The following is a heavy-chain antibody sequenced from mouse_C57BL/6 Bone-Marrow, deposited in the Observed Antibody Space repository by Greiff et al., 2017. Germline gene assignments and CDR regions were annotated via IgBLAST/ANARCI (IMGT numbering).Heavy chain of an antibody. D-gene: IGHD2-5*01. CDR1: GYTFTSYW. Sequence: EVHLVESGTVLARPGASVKMSCKTSGYTFTSYWMHWVKQRPGQGLEWIGAIYPGNSDTSYNQKFKGKAKLTAVTSASTAYMELSSLTNEDSAVYYCTREAGYSNYFAWFAYWGQGTLVTVSA. J-gene: IGHJ3*01. V-gene: IGHV1-5*01. CDR3: TREAGYSNYFAWFAY. CDR2: IYPGNSDT.